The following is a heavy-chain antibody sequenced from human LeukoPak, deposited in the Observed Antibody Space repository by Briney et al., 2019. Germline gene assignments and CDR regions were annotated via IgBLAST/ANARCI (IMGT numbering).Heavy chain of an antibody. CDR2: LSAYNGNT. Sequence: ASVKVSCKASGYTFTSYYMHWVRQAPGQGLEWMGWLSAYNGNTNYAQKFQGRVTMTTDTSTRTAYMELRSLRSDDTAVYYCARVMVYAPDYHYYMDVWGKGTTVTVSS. CDR1: GYTFTSYY. CDR3: ARVMVYAPDYHYYMDV. V-gene: IGHV1-18*04. D-gene: IGHD2-8*01. J-gene: IGHJ6*03.